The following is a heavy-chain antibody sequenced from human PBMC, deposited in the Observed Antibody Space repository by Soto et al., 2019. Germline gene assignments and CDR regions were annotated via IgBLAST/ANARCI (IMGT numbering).Heavy chain of an antibody. CDR2: INSRTGVT. Sequence: GASVKVSCKASGYTFTGYYMHWVRQVPGQGLEWMGWINSRTGVTNYAQKFQGWVTMTRDTSISTAYMEVSRLKSDDTAVYYCARDGGEYGDYDYWGQGTLVTVYS. CDR3: ARDGGEYGDYDY. D-gene: IGHD4-17*01. J-gene: IGHJ4*02. CDR1: GYTFTGYY. V-gene: IGHV1-2*04.